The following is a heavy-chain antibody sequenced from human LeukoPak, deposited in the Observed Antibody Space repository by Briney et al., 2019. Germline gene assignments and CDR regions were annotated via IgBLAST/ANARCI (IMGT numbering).Heavy chain of an antibody. D-gene: IGHD7-27*01. Sequence: GASVKVSCKASGYMVINDGISWVRQSPGQGLEWMGWSSTKSGYKVDAQRFQARVTMTTDKSTIAAYMERRSLRFEDASIYYCARPPLGNMHAFDMWGQGTMVTVSS. CDR3: ARPPLGNMHAFDM. CDR1: GYMVINDG. J-gene: IGHJ3*02. CDR2: SSTKSGYK. V-gene: IGHV1-18*01.